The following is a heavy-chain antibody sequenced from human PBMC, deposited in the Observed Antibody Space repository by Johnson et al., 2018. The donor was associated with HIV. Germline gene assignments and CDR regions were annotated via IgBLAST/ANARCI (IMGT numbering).Heavy chain of an antibody. CDR3: TTGIADVVPVLFDI. Sequence: VQLVESGGGLVQPGRSLRLSCAASGFTFDDYAMHWVRQAPGKGLEWVSGISWNSGSIGYADSVKGRFTISRDNAKNSLYLQMNRLRAEDTAWYYCTTGIADVVPVLFDIWGQGTMVTVSS. D-gene: IGHD2-21*01. J-gene: IGHJ3*02. CDR1: GFTFDDYA. CDR2: ISWNSGSI. V-gene: IGHV3-9*01.